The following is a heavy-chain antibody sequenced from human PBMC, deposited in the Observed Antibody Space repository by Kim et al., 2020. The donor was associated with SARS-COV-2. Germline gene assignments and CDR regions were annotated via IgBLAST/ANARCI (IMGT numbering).Heavy chain of an antibody. D-gene: IGHD1-1*01. Sequence: TNYAQKVQCRVTRTRDTSISTAYMELSRLRSDDTAVYYCAIGVPNDAFDIWGQGTMVTVSS. J-gene: IGHJ3*02. V-gene: IGHV1-2*02. CDR3: AIGVPNDAFDI. CDR2: T.